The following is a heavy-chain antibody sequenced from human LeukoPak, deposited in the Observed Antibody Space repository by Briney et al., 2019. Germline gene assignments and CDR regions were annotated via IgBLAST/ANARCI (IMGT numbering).Heavy chain of an antibody. CDR3: ARDVGYSSSWYGSRHDAFDI. Sequence: PGRSLRLSCAASGFTFSNYWMNWVRQAPGKGLEWVANIKQDGSEKYYVDSVKGRFTISRDNAKNSLYLQMNSLRAEDTAVYYCARDVGYSSSWYGSRHDAFDIWGQGTMVTVSS. V-gene: IGHV3-7*01. D-gene: IGHD6-13*01. J-gene: IGHJ3*02. CDR2: IKQDGSEK. CDR1: GFTFSNYW.